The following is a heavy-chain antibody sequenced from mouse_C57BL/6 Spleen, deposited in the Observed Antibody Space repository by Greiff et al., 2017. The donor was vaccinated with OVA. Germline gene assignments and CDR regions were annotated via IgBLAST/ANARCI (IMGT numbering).Heavy chain of an antibody. CDR2: IDPNSGGT. Sequence: QVQLQQPGAELVKPGASVKLSCKASGYTFTSYWMHWVKQRPGRGLEWIGRIDPNSGGTKYNEKFKSKATLTVDKPSSTAYMQLSSLTSEDSAVYYCARRESYYSNYEDFGYYAMDYWGQGTSVTVSS. CDR1: GYTFTSYW. D-gene: IGHD2-5*01. J-gene: IGHJ4*01. V-gene: IGHV1-72*01. CDR3: ARRESYYSNYEDFGYYAMDY.